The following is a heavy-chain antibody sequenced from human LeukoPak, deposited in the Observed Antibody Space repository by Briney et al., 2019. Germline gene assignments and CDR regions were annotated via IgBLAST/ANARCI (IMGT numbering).Heavy chain of an antibody. CDR3: ARGGIQLYFAY. D-gene: IGHD5-18*01. CDR1: GGSISSGGYY. Sequence: SETLSLTCTVSGGSISSGGYYWSWIRQHPGKGLEWIGYIYYSGSTYYNPSLKSRVTISVDTSKNQFSLKLSSVTAADTAVYYCARGGIQLYFAYWGQGTLVTVSS. J-gene: IGHJ4*02. CDR2: IYYSGST. V-gene: IGHV4-31*03.